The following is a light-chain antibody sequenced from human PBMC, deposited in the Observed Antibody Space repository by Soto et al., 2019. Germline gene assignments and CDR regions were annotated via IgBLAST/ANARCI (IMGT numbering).Light chain of an antibody. J-gene: IGLJ1*01. CDR2: GVS. CDR3: CSYADTSTYV. CDR1: SSDVGGYSY. Sequence: QSVLTQPRSVSGSPGQSVTISCIGTSSDVGGYSYVSWYQQHPGTAPKLLIYGVSERPSGVPDRFSGSKSGSTASLTISGLQAEDEADYYCCSYADTSTYVFGTGTKVTVL. V-gene: IGLV2-11*01.